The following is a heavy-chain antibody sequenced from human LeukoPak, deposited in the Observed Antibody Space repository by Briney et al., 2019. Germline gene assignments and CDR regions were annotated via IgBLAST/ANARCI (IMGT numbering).Heavy chain of an antibody. CDR2: INPSGGST. V-gene: IGHV1-46*01. D-gene: IGHD3-22*01. J-gene: IGHJ4*02. CDR1: GYTFTSHY. Sequence: ASVKVSCKASGYTFTSHYMHWVRQAPGQGLEWMGIINPSGGSTSYAQKFQGRLTMTRDMSTSTVYMELSSLRSEDTAVYYCAKSSGDYFFDYWGQGTLVTVSS. CDR3: AKSSGDYFFDY.